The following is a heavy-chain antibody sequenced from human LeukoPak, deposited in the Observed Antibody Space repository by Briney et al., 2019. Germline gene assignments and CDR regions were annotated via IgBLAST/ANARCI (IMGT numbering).Heavy chain of an antibody. CDR1: GGTFSSYA. V-gene: IGHV1-69*04. CDR2: IILILGIA. J-gene: IGHJ6*02. D-gene: IGHD6-6*01. Sequence: SVKVSCKASGGTFSSYAISWVRQAPGQGLEWMGRIILILGIANYAQKFQGRVTMTRNTSISTAYMELSSLRSEDTAVYYCARVKQLGYYYGMDVWGQGTTVTVSS. CDR3: ARVKQLGYYYGMDV.